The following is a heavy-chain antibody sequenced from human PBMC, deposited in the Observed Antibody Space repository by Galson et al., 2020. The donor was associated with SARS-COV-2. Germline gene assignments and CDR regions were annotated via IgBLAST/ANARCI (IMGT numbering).Heavy chain of an antibody. CDR3: AKDGAGSGAWGYYYYMDV. V-gene: IGHV3-23*01. CDR1: GFSFNNFA. D-gene: IGHD3-10*01. Sequence: GGSLRLSCTASGFSFNNFAMSWVRQAPGKGLEWVSVISGSGGTTFYIDSVKGRLTMSRDNSKNTVYLQMNSLSAEDTAVYFCAKDGAGSGAWGYYYYMDVWGEGTTVSVSS. CDR2: ISGSGGTT. J-gene: IGHJ6*03.